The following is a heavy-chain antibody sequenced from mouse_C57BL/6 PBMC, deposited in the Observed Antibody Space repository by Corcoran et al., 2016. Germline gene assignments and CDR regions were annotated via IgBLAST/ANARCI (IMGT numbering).Heavy chain of an antibody. CDR2: IYPGSGNT. J-gene: IGHJ2*01. Sequence: QVQLKQSGAELVRPGASVKLSCKASGYTFTDYYINWVKQRPGQGLEWIARIYPGSGNTYYNEKFKGKATLNAEKSSSTAYMQLSSLTSEDSAVYFCARRGDYSFDYWGQGTTLTVSS. D-gene: IGHD2-4*01. V-gene: IGHV1-76*01. CDR1: GYTFTDYY. CDR3: ARRGDYSFDY.